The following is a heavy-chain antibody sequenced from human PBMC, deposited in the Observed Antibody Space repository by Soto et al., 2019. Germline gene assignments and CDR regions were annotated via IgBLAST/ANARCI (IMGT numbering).Heavy chain of an antibody. CDR2: ISAYNGNT. Sequence: ASVKVSCKASGYTFSSYGIRWVRQAPAQELEWMGWISAYNGNTNYAQKLQGRVTMTTDTLTSTAYMELRSLRSDDTAVYYRALLILYADSDIWGQGTTVTVSS. V-gene: IGHV1-18*01. D-gene: IGHD2-8*01. CDR1: GYTFSSYG. J-gene: IGHJ3*02. CDR3: ALLILYADSDI.